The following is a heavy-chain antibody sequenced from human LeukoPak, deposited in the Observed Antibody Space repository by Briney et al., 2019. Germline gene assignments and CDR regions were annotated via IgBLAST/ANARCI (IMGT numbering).Heavy chain of an antibody. CDR1: GYTFTGYY. V-gene: IGHV1-2*02. CDR2: INPNSGGT. Sequence: ASVKVSCKASGYTFTGYYMHWVRKAPGQGLEWMGWINPNSGGTNYAQKFQGRVTMTRDTSISTAYMELSRLRSDDTAVYYCARTRGYGDFYFDYWGQGTLVTVSS. CDR3: ARTRGYGDFYFDY. D-gene: IGHD4-17*01. J-gene: IGHJ4*02.